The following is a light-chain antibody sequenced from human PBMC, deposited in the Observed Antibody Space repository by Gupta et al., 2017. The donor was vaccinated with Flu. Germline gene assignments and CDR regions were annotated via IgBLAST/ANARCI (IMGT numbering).Light chain of an antibody. CDR2: WAS. V-gene: IGKV4-1*01. J-gene: IGKJ1*01. CDR1: QSLLSTSNNKNY. CDR3: LQYYTTPS. Sequence: SLGERATINCKSSQSLLSTSNNKNYLSWYQQKPGQPPKLLTSWASARDSGVPDRFRGSGSGTDFTLTITSVQAEDVAIYFCLQYYTTPSFGQGTKVEVK.